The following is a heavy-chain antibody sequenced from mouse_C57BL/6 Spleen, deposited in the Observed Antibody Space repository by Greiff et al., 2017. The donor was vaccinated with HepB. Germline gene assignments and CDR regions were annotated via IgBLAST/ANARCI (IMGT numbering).Heavy chain of an antibody. CDR2: ISDGGSYT. V-gene: IGHV5-4*01. D-gene: IGHD1-1*01. CDR3: ARDGGYYGSLDY. J-gene: IGHJ4*01. Sequence: EVQLVESGGGLVKPGGSLKLSCAASGFTFSSYAMSWVRQTPEKRLEWVATISDGGSYTYYPDNVKGRFTISRDNAKNNLYLQMSHLKSEDTAMYYCARDGGYYGSLDYWGQGTSVTVSS. CDR1: GFTFSSYA.